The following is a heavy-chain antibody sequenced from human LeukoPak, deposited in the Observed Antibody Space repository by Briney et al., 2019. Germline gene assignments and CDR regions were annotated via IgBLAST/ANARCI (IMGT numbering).Heavy chain of an antibody. CDR2: IYHSGST. J-gene: IGHJ4*02. CDR1: GYSISSGYY. Sequence: PSETLSLTCAVSGYSISSGYYWGWIRQPPGKGLEWIGSIYHSGSTYYNPFLKSRVTISVDTSKNQFSLKLSSVTAADTAVYYCARVVYCSGGSCYLPGCFDYWGQGTLVTVSS. V-gene: IGHV4-38-2*01. D-gene: IGHD2-15*01. CDR3: ARVVYCSGGSCYLPGCFDY.